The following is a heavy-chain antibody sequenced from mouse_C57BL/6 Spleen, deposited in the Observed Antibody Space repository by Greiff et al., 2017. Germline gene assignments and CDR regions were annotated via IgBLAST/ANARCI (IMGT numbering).Heavy chain of an antibody. J-gene: IGHJ2*01. V-gene: IGHV5-17*01. CDR2: ISSGSSTI. CDR3: ARKDLVY. Sequence: EVQLQQSGGGLVKPGGSLKLSCAASGFTFSDYGMHWVRQAPEKGLEWVAYISSGSSTIYYADTVKGRFTISRDNAKNTLFLQMTSLRSEDTAMXYCARKDLVYWGQGTTLTVSS. CDR1: GFTFSDYG. D-gene: IGHD2-2*01.